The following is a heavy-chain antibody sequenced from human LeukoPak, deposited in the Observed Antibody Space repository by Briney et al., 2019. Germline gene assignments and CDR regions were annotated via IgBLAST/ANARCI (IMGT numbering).Heavy chain of an antibody. CDR2: INPNSGGT. D-gene: IGHD2-15*01. CDR1: GYTFTGYY. Sequence: ASVKVSCKASGYTFTGYYMHWVRQAPGRGLEWMGWINPNSGGTNYAQKFQGRVTMTRDTSISTAYMELSSLRSEDTAVYYCARDYPCSGGSCYWFDPWGQGTLVTVSS. CDR3: ARDYPCSGGSCYWFDP. V-gene: IGHV1-2*02. J-gene: IGHJ5*02.